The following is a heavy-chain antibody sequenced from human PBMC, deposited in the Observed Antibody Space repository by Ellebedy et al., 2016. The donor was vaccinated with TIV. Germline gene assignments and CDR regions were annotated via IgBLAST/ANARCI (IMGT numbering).Heavy chain of an antibody. V-gene: IGHV2-5*01. J-gene: IGHJ5*02. CDR1: GFSLSTSGVG. D-gene: IGHD3-3*01. Sequence: SGPTLVKPTQTLTLTCTFSGFSLSTSGVGVGWIRQPPGKALEWLALIYWNDDKRYSPSLKSRLTITKDTSKNQVVLTMTNMDPVDTATYYCAHRPDYDFWSGYYNNWFDPWGQGTLVTVSS. CDR2: IYWNDDK. CDR3: AHRPDYDFWSGYYNNWFDP.